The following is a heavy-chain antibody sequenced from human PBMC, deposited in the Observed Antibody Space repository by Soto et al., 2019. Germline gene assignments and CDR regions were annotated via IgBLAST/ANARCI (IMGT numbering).Heavy chain of an antibody. D-gene: IGHD6-6*01. CDR3: ARNEIAARPGYYYYGMDV. V-gene: IGHV4-34*01. Sequence: SETLSLTCAVYGGSFSGYYWSWIRQPPGKGLEWIGEINHSGSTNYNPSLKSRVTISVDTSKNQFSLKLSSVTAADTAVYYCARNEIAARPGYYYYGMDVWGQGTTVTVSS. CDR1: GGSFSGYY. CDR2: INHSGST. J-gene: IGHJ6*02.